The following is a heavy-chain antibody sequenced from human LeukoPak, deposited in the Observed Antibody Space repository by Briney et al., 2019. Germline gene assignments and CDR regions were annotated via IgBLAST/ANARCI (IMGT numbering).Heavy chain of an antibody. J-gene: IGHJ6*02. CDR1: GFTFSNYA. V-gene: IGHV3-23*01. CDR3: AKSQREACCYGMDV. CDR2: ISGSGSNT. Sequence: GGSLRLSCTASGFTFSNYAMNWVRRAPGKGLEWVSAISGSGSNTYYAYSVKGRFTISRDNSVNSLYLQMNSLRAEDTAVYYWAKSQREACCYGMDVWGQGTTVTVSS. D-gene: IGHD1-26*01.